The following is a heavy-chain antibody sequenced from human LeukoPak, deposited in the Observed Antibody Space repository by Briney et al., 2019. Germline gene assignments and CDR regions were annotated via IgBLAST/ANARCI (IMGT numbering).Heavy chain of an antibody. CDR3: ARDYHYYDSSGYPPPRHGALDI. CDR2: ISSSGSTI. D-gene: IGHD3-22*01. CDR1: GFTFSDYY. Sequence: GGSLRPSCAASGFTFSDYYMSWIRQAPGEGLEWVSYISSSGSTIYYADSVKGRFTISRDNAKNSLYLQMNSLRAEDTAVYYCARDYHYYDSSGYPPPRHGALDIWGQGTMVTVSS. V-gene: IGHV3-11*04. J-gene: IGHJ3*02.